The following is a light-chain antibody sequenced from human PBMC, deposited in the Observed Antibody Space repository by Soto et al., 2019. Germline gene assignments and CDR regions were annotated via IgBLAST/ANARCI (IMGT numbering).Light chain of an antibody. V-gene: IGKV3-11*01. CDR1: QSVSSY. J-gene: IGKJ4*01. CDR3: QQYNNWPLLT. CDR2: GAS. Sequence: EIVLTQSPATLSLSPGERATLSCRASQSVSSYLAWYQQKPGQAPRLLIYGASSRATGIPDRFSGSGSGTDFTLTISRLEPEDFAVYYCQQYNNWPLLTFGGGTKVDIK.